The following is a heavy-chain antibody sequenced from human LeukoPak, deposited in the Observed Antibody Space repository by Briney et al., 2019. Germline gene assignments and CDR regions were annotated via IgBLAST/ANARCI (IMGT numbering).Heavy chain of an antibody. Sequence: SETLSLTCTVSGGSISSYYWSWIRQPPGRGLEWIGYIYYSGSTNYNPSLKSRVTISVDTSKNQFSLKLSSATAADTAVYYCARAPKARVEYSSSPRTPDDYYYYYYMDVWGKGTTVTVSS. CDR3: ARAPKARVEYSSSPRTPDDYYYYYYMDV. D-gene: IGHD6-6*01. V-gene: IGHV4-59*01. CDR1: GGSISSYY. CDR2: IYYSGST. J-gene: IGHJ6*03.